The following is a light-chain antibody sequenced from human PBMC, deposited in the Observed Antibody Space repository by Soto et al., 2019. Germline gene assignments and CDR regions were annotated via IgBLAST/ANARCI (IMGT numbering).Light chain of an antibody. CDR1: QRVGSNY. V-gene: IGKV3-20*01. CDR3: QQYGSSRWT. J-gene: IGKJ1*01. CDR2: DAS. Sequence: EIVLTQSPGTLSLSPGERATLSCRASQRVGSNYLAWYQQKPGQPPRLLIHDASRRATGIPDSCSGSGSGADFNHTISGLKAEDFAVNYCQQYGSSRWTFGQGIKVEIK.